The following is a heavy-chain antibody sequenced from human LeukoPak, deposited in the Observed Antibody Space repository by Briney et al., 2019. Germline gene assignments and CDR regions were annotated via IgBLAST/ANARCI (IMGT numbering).Heavy chain of an antibody. Sequence: ASVKVSCKASGYTFISYDIDGVRQVTGQGLEWMGWMSPKSGNTDYAQKFKGRVTMTRNTSINTAYLELSSLTSDDTAVYFCARGVGGLGNMDVWGKGTTVIISS. J-gene: IGHJ6*03. D-gene: IGHD3-16*01. CDR2: MSPKSGNT. V-gene: IGHV1-8*01. CDR3: ARGVGGLGNMDV. CDR1: GYTFISYD.